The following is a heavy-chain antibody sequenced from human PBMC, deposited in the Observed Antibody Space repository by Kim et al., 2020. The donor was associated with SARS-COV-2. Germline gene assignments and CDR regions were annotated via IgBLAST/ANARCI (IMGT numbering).Heavy chain of an antibody. CDR2: GNT. J-gene: IGHJ4*02. V-gene: IGHV1-18*01. D-gene: IGHD3-22*01. CDR3: ARGYDNLDF. Sequence: GNTNYADKVQGRVTMTTDTSTGTVYMELRSLRSDDTAVYYCARGYDNLDFWGQGTLVTVSS.